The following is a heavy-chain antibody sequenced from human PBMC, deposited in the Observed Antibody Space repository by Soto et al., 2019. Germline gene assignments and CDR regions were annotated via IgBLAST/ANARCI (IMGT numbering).Heavy chain of an antibody. CDR1: GASVSMNW. V-gene: IGHV4-4*02. D-gene: IGHD3-10*01. CDR2: TYDGVTT. J-gene: IGHJ3*02. CDR3: ARVVRHAFDI. Sequence: QVQLQESGPGLVNPSGTLALTCDVSGASVSMNWWSWVRQPPGKGLEWIGETYDGVTTNYNPALRSRVSISIDRSKDQISLYLPSVTAADTTAYSCARVVRHAFDIGGQVTVVTVSS.